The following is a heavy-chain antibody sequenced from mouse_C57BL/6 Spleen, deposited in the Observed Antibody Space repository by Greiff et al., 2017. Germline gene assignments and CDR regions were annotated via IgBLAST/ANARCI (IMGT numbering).Heavy chain of an antibody. D-gene: IGHD1-1*01. Sequence: VQLQQPGAELVKPGASVKLSCKASGYTFTSYWMHWVKQRPGRGLEWIGRIDPNSGGTKYNEKFKSKATLTVDKPSSTAYMQLSSLTSEDSAVYYCARAPITTVVATDAMGYWGPGTSVTVSS. CDR1: GYTFTSYW. CDR2: IDPNSGGT. V-gene: IGHV1-72*01. CDR3: ARAPITTVVATDAMGY. J-gene: IGHJ4*01.